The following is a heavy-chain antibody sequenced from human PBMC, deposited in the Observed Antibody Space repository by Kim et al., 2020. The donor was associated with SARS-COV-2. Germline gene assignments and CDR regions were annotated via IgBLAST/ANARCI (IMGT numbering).Heavy chain of an antibody. J-gene: IGHJ3*02. V-gene: IGHV4-39*01. CDR2: THFSGSA. D-gene: IGHD3-3*01. Sequence: SETLSLTCTVSGGSIRNSDYYWAWIRQTPGKGLEWIASTHFSGSAYYNPSLKSRVTLFVDTSNNQFFLRLYAVTSDTAVYYCATHNYDFVNGPQTFDIWGQGTVVTVSS. CDR3: ATHNYDFVNGPQTFDI. CDR1: GGSIRNSDYY.